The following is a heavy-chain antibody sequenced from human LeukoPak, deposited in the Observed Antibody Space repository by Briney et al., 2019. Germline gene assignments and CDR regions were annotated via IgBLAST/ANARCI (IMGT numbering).Heavy chain of an antibody. D-gene: IGHD5-24*01. CDR3: ARGRDGYSFGFDY. J-gene: IGHJ4*02. V-gene: IGHV5-51*01. CDR1: GYSFTTNW. Sequence: GESLKISCKGSGYSFTTNWIGWVRQMPGKGLEWMGIIYPGDSDTRCSPSFQGQVTISADKSISTAYLQWSSLKASDTAMYYCARGRDGYSFGFDYWGQGTLVTVSS. CDR2: IYPGDSDT.